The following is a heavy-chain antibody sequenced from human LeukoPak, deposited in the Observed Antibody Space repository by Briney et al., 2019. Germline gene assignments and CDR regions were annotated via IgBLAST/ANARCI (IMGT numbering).Heavy chain of an antibody. Sequence: GGSLRLSCAASGFTFSSYAMSWVRQAPGKGLEWVSSISSSSSYIYYADSVKGRFTISRDNAKNSLYLQMNSLRAEDTAVYYCARSFLSSPTPDYWGQGTLVTVSS. CDR2: ISSSSSYI. D-gene: IGHD6-6*01. V-gene: IGHV3-21*01. J-gene: IGHJ4*02. CDR3: ARSFLSSPTPDY. CDR1: GFTFSSYA.